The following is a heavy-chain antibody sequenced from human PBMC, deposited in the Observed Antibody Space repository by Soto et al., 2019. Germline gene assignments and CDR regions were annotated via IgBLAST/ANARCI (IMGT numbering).Heavy chain of an antibody. CDR1: GDSVSSNSAA. CDR3: ARDLRSSSAGLVVYFDY. CDR2: TYYRSKWYN. J-gene: IGHJ4*02. D-gene: IGHD6-6*01. Sequence: SQTLSLTCAISGDSVSSNSAAWNWIRQSPSRGLEWLGRTYYRSKWYNDYAESVKSRITINPDTSKNQFSLQLNSVTPEDTAVYYCARDLRSSSAGLVVYFDYWGQGTLVTVSS. V-gene: IGHV6-1*01.